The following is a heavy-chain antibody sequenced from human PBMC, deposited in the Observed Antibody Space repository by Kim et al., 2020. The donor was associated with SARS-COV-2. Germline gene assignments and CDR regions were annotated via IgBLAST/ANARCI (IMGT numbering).Heavy chain of an antibody. V-gene: IGHV4-34*01. CDR2: INHSGST. CDR3: ARKWKDFWSGRRNWFDP. J-gene: IGHJ5*02. D-gene: IGHD3-3*01. Sequence: SETLSLTCAVYGGSFSGYYWSWIRQPPGKGLEWIGEINHSGSTNYNPSLKSRVTISVDTSKNQFSLKLSSVTAADTAVYYCARKWKDFWSGRRNWFDPWGQGTLVTVSS. CDR1: GGSFSGYY.